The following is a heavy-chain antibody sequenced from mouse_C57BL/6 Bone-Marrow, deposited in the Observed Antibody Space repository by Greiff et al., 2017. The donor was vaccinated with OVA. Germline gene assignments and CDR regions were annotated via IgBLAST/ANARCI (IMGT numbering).Heavy chain of an antibody. D-gene: IGHD2-4*01. J-gene: IGHJ1*03. CDR1: GFSLSTSGMG. CDR3: ARPYYDYDVWYFDV. V-gene: IGHV8-12*01. CDR2: IYWDDDK. Sequence: QVTLKESGPGILQSSQTLSLTCSFSGFSLSTSGMGVSWIRQPSGKGLEWLAHIYWDDDKRYNPSLKSRPTISKDTSRNQVFLKITSVDTADTATYYGARPYYDYDVWYFDVWGTGTTVTVSS.